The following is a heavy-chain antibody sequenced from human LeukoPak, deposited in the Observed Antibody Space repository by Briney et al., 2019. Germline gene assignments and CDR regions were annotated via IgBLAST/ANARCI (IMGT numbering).Heavy chain of an antibody. Sequence: GGSLGLSCAASGFTFSSYGMHWVRQAPGKGLEWVAVISYDGSNKYYADSVKGRFTISRDNSKNTLYLQMNSLRAEDTAVYYCARHGSGSYPYAFDIWGQGTMVTVSS. CDR2: ISYDGSNK. V-gene: IGHV3-30*03. J-gene: IGHJ3*02. CDR1: GFTFSSYG. D-gene: IGHD3-10*01. CDR3: ARHGSGSYPYAFDI.